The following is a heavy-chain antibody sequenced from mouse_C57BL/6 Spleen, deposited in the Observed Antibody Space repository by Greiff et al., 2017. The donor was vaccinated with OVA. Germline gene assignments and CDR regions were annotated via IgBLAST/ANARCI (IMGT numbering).Heavy chain of an antibody. V-gene: IGHV1-55*01. J-gene: IGHJ4*01. CDR3: ARGGPYGYDDEGYYAMDY. Sequence: QVQLQQPGAELVKPGASVKMSCKASGYTFTSYWITWVKQRPGQGLEWIGDIYPGSGSTNYNEKFKSKATLTVDTSSSTAYMQLSSLTSEDSAVYYCARGGPYGYDDEGYYAMDYWGQGTSVTVSS. D-gene: IGHD2-2*01. CDR2: IYPGSGST. CDR1: GYTFTSYW.